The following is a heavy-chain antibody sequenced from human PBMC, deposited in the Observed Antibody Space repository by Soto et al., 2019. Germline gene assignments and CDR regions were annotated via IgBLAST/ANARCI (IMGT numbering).Heavy chain of an antibody. V-gene: IGHV4-39*07. J-gene: IGHJ6*02. CDR1: GGSISSSSYY. CDR3: ARLNFWSGPALPVYYYYGMDV. CDR2: FYYSGST. Sequence: PSETLSLTCTVSGGSISSSSYYWGWIRQPPGKGLEWIGYFYYSGSTYYNPSLKSRVTISVDTSKNQFSLKLSSVTAADTAVYYCARLNFWSGPALPVYYYYGMDVWGQGTTVTVSS. D-gene: IGHD3-3*01.